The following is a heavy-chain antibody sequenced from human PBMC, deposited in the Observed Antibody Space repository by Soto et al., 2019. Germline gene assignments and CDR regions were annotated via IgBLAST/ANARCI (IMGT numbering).Heavy chain of an antibody. Sequence: QVQLVESGGGVVQPGRSLRLSCAASGFTFSSYGMHWVRQAPGKGLEWVAVISYDGSNKYYADSVKGRFTISRDNSKNTLYLQMNSLRAEDTAVYYCAKDGVAYYDFWSGLGSNMDVWGKGTTVTVSS. D-gene: IGHD3-3*01. CDR1: GFTFSSYG. CDR2: ISYDGSNK. V-gene: IGHV3-30*18. CDR3: AKDGVAYYDFWSGLGSNMDV. J-gene: IGHJ6*03.